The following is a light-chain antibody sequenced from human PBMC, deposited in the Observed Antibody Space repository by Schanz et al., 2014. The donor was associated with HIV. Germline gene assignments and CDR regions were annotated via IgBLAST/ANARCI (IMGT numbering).Light chain of an antibody. CDR1: QGIGNE. V-gene: IGKV1-17*02. CDR3: QQSYSTPHT. Sequence: DIQMTQSPTSVYASVGDTVTITCRASQGIGNELGWYQQKPGKAPKRLIYAASFLQSEVPSRFIGSGSGTEFTLTITNLQPEDFATYYCQQSYSTPHTFGQGTKLEIK. CDR2: AAS. J-gene: IGKJ2*01.